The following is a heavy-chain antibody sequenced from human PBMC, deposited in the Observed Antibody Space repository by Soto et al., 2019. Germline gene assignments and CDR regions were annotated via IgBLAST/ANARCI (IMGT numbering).Heavy chain of an antibody. V-gene: IGHV4-39*01. CDR2: IYYSGTT. D-gene: IGHD3-9*01. CDR1: GGSIISNNHY. CDR3: ARRSTISRGFDY. J-gene: IGHJ4*02. Sequence: QLQLRESGPGLVKPSETLSLTCTVSGGSIISNNHYWGWIRQPPGKGLEWIGNIYYSGTTYYNPSLKRPVTMSVDTAKGQFSLKLSSMTVADTAVYFCARRSTISRGFDYWGQGTLVTVSS.